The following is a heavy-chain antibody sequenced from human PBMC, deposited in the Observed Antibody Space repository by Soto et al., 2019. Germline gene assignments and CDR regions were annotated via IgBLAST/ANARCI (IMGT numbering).Heavy chain of an antibody. V-gene: IGHV3-23*01. CDR2: ISGSGGST. D-gene: IGHD3-22*01. Sequence: ESGGGLVQPGGSLRLSCAASGFTFSSYAMSWVRQAPGKGLEWVSAISGSGGSTYYADSVKGRFTISRDNSKNTLYLQMNSLRAEDTAVYYCAKVFEYYYDSSGYYGDYWGQGTLVTVSS. CDR1: GFTFSSYA. J-gene: IGHJ4*02. CDR3: AKVFEYYYDSSGYYGDY.